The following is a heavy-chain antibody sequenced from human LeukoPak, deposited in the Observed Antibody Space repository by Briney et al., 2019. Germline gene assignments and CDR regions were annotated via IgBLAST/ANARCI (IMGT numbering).Heavy chain of an antibody. Sequence: PGRSLRLSCAASGFTFSSYGMHWVRQAPGKGLEWGAVIWYDGSNKYYADSVKGRFTISRDNSKNTLYLQMNSLRAEDTAVYYCARALYAAVTDYFDYWGQGTLVTVSS. V-gene: IGHV3-33*01. CDR2: IWYDGSNK. CDR1: GFTFSSYG. CDR3: ARALYAAVTDYFDY. D-gene: IGHD2-21*02. J-gene: IGHJ4*02.